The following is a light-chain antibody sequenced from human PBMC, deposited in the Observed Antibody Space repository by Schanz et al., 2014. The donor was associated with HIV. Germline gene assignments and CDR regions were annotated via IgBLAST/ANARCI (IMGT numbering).Light chain of an antibody. CDR3: QQSYSTPRVT. CDR1: QSISSW. CDR2: RAS. V-gene: IGKV1-5*03. J-gene: IGKJ3*01. Sequence: DVQMTQSPSTLSASVGDRVTITCRASQSISSWLAWYQQKPGKAPKLLIYRASTLHTGVPSRFSGSGSGTEFTLTISSLQPEDFATYYCQQSYSTPRVTFGPGTKVDIK.